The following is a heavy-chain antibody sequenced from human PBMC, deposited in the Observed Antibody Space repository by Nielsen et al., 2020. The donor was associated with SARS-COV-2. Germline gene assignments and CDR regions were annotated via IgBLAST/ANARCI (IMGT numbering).Heavy chain of an antibody. J-gene: IGHJ4*02. CDR2: ISSSSSYI. Sequence: GESLKISCAASGFTFDDYAMHWVRQAPGKGLEWVSSISSSSSYIYYADSVKGRFTISRDNAKNSLYLQMNSLRAEDTAVYYCARDSYSYGYDYWGQGTLVTVSS. V-gene: IGHV3-21*01. D-gene: IGHD5-18*01. CDR1: GFTFDDYA. CDR3: ARDSYSYGYDY.